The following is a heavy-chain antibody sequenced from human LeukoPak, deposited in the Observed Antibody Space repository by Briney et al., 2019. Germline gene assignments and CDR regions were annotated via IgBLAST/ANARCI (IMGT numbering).Heavy chain of an antibody. V-gene: IGHV4-34*01. D-gene: IGHD3-10*01. CDR3: ARGGILLWFGELSTFDY. CDR2: INHSGST. CDR1: GGSFSGYY. J-gene: IGHJ4*02. Sequence: SETLSLTCAVYGGSFSGYYWSWIRQPPGKGLEWIGEINHSGSTNYNPSLKSRATISVDTSKNQFSLKLSSVTAADTAVYYCARGGILLWFGELSTFDYWGQGTLVTVSS.